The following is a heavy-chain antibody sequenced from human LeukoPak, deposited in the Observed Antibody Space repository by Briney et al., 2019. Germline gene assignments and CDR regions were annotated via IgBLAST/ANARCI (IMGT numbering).Heavy chain of an antibody. D-gene: IGHD2-2*01. V-gene: IGHV3-74*01. CDR2: INSDGSST. J-gene: IGHJ5*02. Sequence: GGSLRLSCAASGFTFSSYWMHWVGQVPGKGLVWVSRINSDGSSTSYADSVKGRFTISRDNAKNTLYLQMNSLRVEDTAVYYCAGSASHNWFDPWGQGTLVTVSS. CDR1: GFTFSSYW. CDR3: AGSASHNWFDP.